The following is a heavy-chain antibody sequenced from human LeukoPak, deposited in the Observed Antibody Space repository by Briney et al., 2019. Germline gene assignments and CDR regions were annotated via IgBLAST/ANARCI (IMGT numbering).Heavy chain of an antibody. Sequence: SETLSLTCTVSGVSISSYYWSWIRQPPGKGLEWIGYIHSSGSTNYNPSLKSRVTLSADTSKNQFSLRLSSVTAADTALYYCARHSSGYPNYYYFYMDIWGKGATVTVSS. J-gene: IGHJ6*03. CDR3: ARHSSGYPNYYYFYMDI. CDR1: GVSISSYY. V-gene: IGHV4-59*08. CDR2: IHSSGST. D-gene: IGHD3-22*01.